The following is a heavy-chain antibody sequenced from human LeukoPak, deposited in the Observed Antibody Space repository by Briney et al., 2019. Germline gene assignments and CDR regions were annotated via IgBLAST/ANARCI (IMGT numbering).Heavy chain of an antibody. CDR3: ARGPLGRGEGDY. V-gene: IGHV1-2*06. CDR2: INPNSGGT. J-gene: IGHJ4*02. Sequence: ASVKVSCKASGYTFTGYYMHWVRQAPGQGLEWMGRINPNSGGTNYAQKFQGRATMTRDTSISTAYMELSRLRSDDTAVYYCARGPLGRGEGDYWGQGTLVTVSS. CDR1: GYTFTGYY. D-gene: IGHD3-16*01.